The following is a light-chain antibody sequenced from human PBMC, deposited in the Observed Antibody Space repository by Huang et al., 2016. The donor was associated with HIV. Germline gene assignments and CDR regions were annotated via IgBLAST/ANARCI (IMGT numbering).Light chain of an antibody. Sequence: EIVLTQSPATLSMSPGETATLSCRASQSVNGYLAWFQQRLGQAPRLLIYDTSKRATGIPARFSGSGSGTDYTLTISSLEPEDFAVYYCQQRSNWITFGQGTRLDIK. CDR3: QQRSNWIT. CDR2: DTS. J-gene: IGKJ5*01. V-gene: IGKV3-11*01. CDR1: QSVNGY.